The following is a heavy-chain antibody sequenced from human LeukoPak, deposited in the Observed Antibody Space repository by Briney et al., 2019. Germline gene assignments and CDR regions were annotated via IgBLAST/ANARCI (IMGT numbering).Heavy chain of an antibody. Sequence: TSETLSLTCTVSGGSINSYYWSWIRQPAGKGLEWIGRIYSSGSTNYNPSLKSRVTISVDTSKNQFSLKLSSVTAADTAVYYCARVRYYYDSSGYFYYYGMDVWGQGTTVTVSS. D-gene: IGHD3-22*01. CDR1: GGSINSYY. CDR2: IYSSGST. CDR3: ARVRYYYDSSGYFYYYGMDV. V-gene: IGHV4-4*07. J-gene: IGHJ6*02.